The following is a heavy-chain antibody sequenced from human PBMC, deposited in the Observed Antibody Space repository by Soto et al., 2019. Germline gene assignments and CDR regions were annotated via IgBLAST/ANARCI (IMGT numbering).Heavy chain of an antibody. D-gene: IGHD6-19*01. CDR2: ISSSSSYI. J-gene: IGHJ4*02. Sequence: EVQLVESGGGLVKPGGSLRLSCAASGFTFSSYSMNWVRQAPGKGLEWVSSISSSSSYIYYADSVKGRFTISRDNAKNYLYLQMNSLRAEDTAVYYCARDRQWLAYFDYWGQGTLVTVSS. CDR3: ARDRQWLAYFDY. V-gene: IGHV3-21*01. CDR1: GFTFSSYS.